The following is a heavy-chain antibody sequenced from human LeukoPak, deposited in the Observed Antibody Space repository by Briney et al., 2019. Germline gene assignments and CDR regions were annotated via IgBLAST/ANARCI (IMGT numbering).Heavy chain of an antibody. J-gene: IGHJ4*02. CDR1: GFTFSSYA. D-gene: IGHD3-16*02. Sequence: GGSLRLSCAASGFTFSSYAMSWVRQAPGKGLEWVSDINGSGGSTYYADSVKGRFTISRDNSKNTLYLQMNSLRAEDTAVYYCARGDDYVWGSYRSLDYWGQGTLVTVSS. CDR3: ARGDDYVWGSYRSLDY. CDR2: INGSGGST. V-gene: IGHV3-23*01.